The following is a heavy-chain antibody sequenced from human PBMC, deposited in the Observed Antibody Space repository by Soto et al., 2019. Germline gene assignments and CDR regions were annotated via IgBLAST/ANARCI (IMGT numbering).Heavy chain of an antibody. CDR3: ARDVKTYYDFWSGYWEFEY. Sequence: ASVKVSCKASGYTFTSYYMHWVRQAPGQGLEWMGIINPSGGSTSYAQKFQGRVTMTRDTSTSTVYMELSSLRSEDTAVYYCARDVKTYYDFWSGYWEFEYWGQGTLVTVSS. CDR2: INPSGGST. J-gene: IGHJ4*02. CDR1: GYTFTSYY. V-gene: IGHV1-46*01. D-gene: IGHD3-3*01.